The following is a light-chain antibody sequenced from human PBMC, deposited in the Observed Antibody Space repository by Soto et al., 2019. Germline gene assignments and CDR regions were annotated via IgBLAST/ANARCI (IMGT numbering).Light chain of an antibody. Sequence: DIQRTQSPSTLSASIGDRVTITCRASHSISSWLAWYQQKPGKVPNLLIYAASTLESGVPARFSGSGSGTEFTLTISSLQPDDFATYYCQQYNSYWTFGQGTKVDI. CDR3: QQYNSYWT. V-gene: IGKV1-5*01. J-gene: IGKJ1*01. CDR1: HSISSW. CDR2: AAS.